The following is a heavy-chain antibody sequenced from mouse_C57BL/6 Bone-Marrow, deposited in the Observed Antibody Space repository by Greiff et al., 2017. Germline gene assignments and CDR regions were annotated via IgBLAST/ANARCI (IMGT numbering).Heavy chain of an antibody. V-gene: IGHV1-80*01. J-gene: IGHJ3*01. CDR3: AKRRGDSNSSWFAY. D-gene: IGHD2-5*01. Sequence: VQLQQSGAELVKPGASVKISCKASGYAFSSYWMNWVKQRPGKGLEWIGQIYPGDGDTNYNGKFKGKATLTADKSSSTAYMQLSSLTSEDSAVYFCAKRRGDSNSSWFAYWGQGTLVTVSA. CDR1: GYAFSSYW. CDR2: IYPGDGDT.